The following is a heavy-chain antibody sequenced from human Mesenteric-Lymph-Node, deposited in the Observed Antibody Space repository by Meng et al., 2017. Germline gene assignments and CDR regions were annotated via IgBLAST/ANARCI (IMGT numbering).Heavy chain of an antibody. CDR3: AKEAGLSSGYDDAFDI. V-gene: IGHV3-23*01. CDR2: ISSSGSTI. Sequence: GGSLRLSCATSAFTFSRNWVRWVRQAAGKGLEWVSYISSSGSTIYYADSVKGRFTISRDNSKNTLYLQMNSLRAEDTAVYYCAKEAGLSSGYDDAFDIWGQGTMVTVSS. J-gene: IGHJ3*02. D-gene: IGHD3-22*01. CDR1: AFTFSRNW.